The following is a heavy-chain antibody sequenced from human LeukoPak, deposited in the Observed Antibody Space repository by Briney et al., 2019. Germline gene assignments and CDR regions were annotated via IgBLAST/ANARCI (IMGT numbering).Heavy chain of an antibody. CDR1: GGSISSYY. CDR2: IYYSGST. J-gene: IGHJ2*01. V-gene: IGHV4-59*01. Sequence: PSETLSLTCTVSGGSISSYYWNWIRQPPGKGLEWIGYIYYSGSTNYNPSLKSRVTISVDTSKNQFSLKLSPVTAADTAVYYCARDSGYSYGYRYFDLWGRGTLVTVSS. CDR3: ARDSGYSYGYRYFDL. D-gene: IGHD5-18*01.